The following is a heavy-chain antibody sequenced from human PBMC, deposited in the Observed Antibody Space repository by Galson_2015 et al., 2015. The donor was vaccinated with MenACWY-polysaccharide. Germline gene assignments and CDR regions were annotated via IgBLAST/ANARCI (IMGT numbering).Heavy chain of an antibody. CDR3: AREWSGGRFGY. J-gene: IGHJ4*02. D-gene: IGHD3-10*01. CDR1: GDSISSYY. V-gene: IGHV4-4*07. Sequence: ETLSLTCTVSGDSISSYYWNWIRQPAGKGLEWIGHIYTTGSTNYNPSLKSRVTMSLDTSKNQFSLKLRSVTAADTAVYYCAREWSGGRFGYWGQGTLVTVSP. CDR2: IYTTGST.